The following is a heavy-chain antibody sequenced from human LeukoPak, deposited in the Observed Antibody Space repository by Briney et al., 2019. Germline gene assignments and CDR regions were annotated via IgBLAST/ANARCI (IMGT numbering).Heavy chain of an antibody. V-gene: IGHV1-18*01. CDR1: GYTFTSYG. J-gene: IGHJ3*02. CDR3: ARDRVTMIVVVGLSNAFDI. CDR2: ISAYNGNT. Sequence: ASVKVSCKASGYTFTSYGISWVRQAPGQGLEWTGWISAYNGNTNYAQKFQGRVTMTTDTSTSTAYMELTSLRSDDTAVYYCARDRVTMIVVVGLSNAFDIWGQGTMVTVSS. D-gene: IGHD3-22*01.